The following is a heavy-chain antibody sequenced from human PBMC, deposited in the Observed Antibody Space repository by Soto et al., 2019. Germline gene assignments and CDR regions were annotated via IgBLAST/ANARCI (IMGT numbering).Heavy chain of an antibody. CDR3: ARDSGDFITMVRGVTYDSFDI. J-gene: IGHJ3*02. Sequence: QVQLVQSGAEVKKPGSSVKVSCKASGGTFSSYAISWVRQAPGQGLEWMGGIIPIFGTANYAQKFQGRVTITADESTSTAYIALRSLRSEDTAVYYCARDSGDFITMVRGVTYDSFDIWGQGTMVTVSS. CDR1: GGTFSSYA. CDR2: IIPIFGTA. V-gene: IGHV1-69*01. D-gene: IGHD3-10*01.